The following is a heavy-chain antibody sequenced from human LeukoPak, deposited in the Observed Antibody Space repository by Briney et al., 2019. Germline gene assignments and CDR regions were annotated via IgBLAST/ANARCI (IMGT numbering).Heavy chain of an antibody. Sequence: GGSLRLSCAASGFTFSSYAMSWVRQAPGKGLEWVSAISGSGGSTYYADSVKGRFTISRDNSKNTLYLQMNSLRAEDTAVYYCAKDYGSGSYYHRYDYWGQGTLVTVSS. CDR2: ISGSGGST. D-gene: IGHD3-10*01. CDR3: AKDYGSGSYYHRYDY. CDR1: GFTFSSYA. V-gene: IGHV3-23*01. J-gene: IGHJ4*02.